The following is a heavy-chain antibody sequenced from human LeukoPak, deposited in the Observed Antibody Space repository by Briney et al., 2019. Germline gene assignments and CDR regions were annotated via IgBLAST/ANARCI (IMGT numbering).Heavy chain of an antibody. Sequence: GGSLRLSCAGTGFAFNMFAIDWVRQAPAKGLECVSGLSRGGSTTNYADSVKGRFTISRDKSQNSVFLQMNSLRPEDTAVYYCAREQRIRHCSEGVCTEGYYFDYWGQGTLVTVSS. CDR2: LSRGGSTT. V-gene: IGHV3-23*01. D-gene: IGHD2-15*01. J-gene: IGHJ4*02. CDR1: GFAFNMFA. CDR3: AREQRIRHCSEGVCTEGYYFDY.